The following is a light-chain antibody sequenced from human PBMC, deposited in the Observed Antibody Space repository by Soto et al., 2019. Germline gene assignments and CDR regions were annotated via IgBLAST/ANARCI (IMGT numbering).Light chain of an antibody. V-gene: IGLV2-14*01. CDR2: AVS. Sequence: QSALTQPAAVSGSPGQSITISCTGTSSDVGGYNHVSWYQHSPGKAPKLILFAVSDRPSGVSHRFSGSKSGNTASLTISGLQADDEADYYCCSYTSLSTVVFGGGTQLTVL. CDR3: CSYTSLSTVV. J-gene: IGLJ2*01. CDR1: SSDVGGYNH.